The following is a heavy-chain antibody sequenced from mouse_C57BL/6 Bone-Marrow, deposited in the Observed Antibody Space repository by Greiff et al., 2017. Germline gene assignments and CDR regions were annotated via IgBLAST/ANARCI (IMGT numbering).Heavy chain of an antibody. Sequence: QVQLKQPGAELVKPGASVKLSCKASGYTFTSYWMHWVKQRPGQGLEWIGMIHPNSGSTNYNEKFKSKATLTVDKSSSTAYMQLSSLTSEDSAVYYCAKDYDGYYGYAMDYWGQGTSVTVSS. CDR2: IHPNSGST. CDR1: GYTFTSYW. J-gene: IGHJ4*01. CDR3: AKDYDGYYGYAMDY. D-gene: IGHD2-3*01. V-gene: IGHV1-64*01.